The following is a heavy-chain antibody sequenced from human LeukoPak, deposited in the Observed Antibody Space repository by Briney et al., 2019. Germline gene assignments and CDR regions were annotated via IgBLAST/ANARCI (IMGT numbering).Heavy chain of an antibody. CDR3: ARVGGQKTYYYDSSGNPSGYGMDD. CDR1: GFTFSSYA. J-gene: IGHJ6*02. V-gene: IGHV3-30-3*01. Sequence: GGSLRLSCAASGFTFSSYAMHWVRQAPGKGLEWVAVISYDGSNKYYADSVKGRFTISRDNSKNTLYLQMNSLRAEDTAVYYCARVGGQKTYYYDSSGNPSGYGMDDWGQGTTVTVSS. CDR2: ISYDGSNK. D-gene: IGHD3-22*01.